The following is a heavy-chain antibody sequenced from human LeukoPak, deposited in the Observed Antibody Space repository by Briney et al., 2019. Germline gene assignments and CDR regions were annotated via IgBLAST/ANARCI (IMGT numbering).Heavy chain of an antibody. CDR2: ISGSGGST. D-gene: IGHD6-19*01. CDR3: AKDPGYGSGWYYFDY. V-gene: IGHV3-23*01. J-gene: IGHJ4*02. CDR1: GFTFSSYA. Sequence: GGSLRLSCAASGFTFSSYAMSWVRQAPGKGLEWVSAISGSGGSTYYADSVKGRFTISRDNSKNTLYLQMNSLRTEDTALYYCAKDPGYGSGWYYFDYWGQGTLVTVSS.